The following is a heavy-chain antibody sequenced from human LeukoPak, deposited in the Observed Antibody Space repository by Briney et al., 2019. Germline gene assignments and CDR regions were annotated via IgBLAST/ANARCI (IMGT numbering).Heavy chain of an antibody. Sequence: GGSLRLSCAASGFAFNTYSMNWVRQAPGKGLEWVSAISGSGGSTYYADSVKGRFTISRDNSKNTLYLQMNSLRAEDTALYYCARDGKYSNYAGWFDPWGQGTLVTVSS. CDR3: ARDGKYSNYAGWFDP. J-gene: IGHJ5*02. CDR2: ISGSGGST. CDR1: GFAFNTYS. D-gene: IGHD4-11*01. V-gene: IGHV3-23*01.